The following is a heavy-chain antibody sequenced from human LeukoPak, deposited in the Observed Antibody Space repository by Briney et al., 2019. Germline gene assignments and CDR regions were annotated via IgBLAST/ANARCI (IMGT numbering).Heavy chain of an antibody. V-gene: IGHV3-15*01. CDR2: IKSKTDGGTT. CDR3: TTDFICTNGVCFYDY. Sequence: GGSLRLSCAASGFTFSNAWMSWVRQAPGKGLEWVGRIKSKTDGGTTDYAAPVKGRFTISRDDSKNTLYLQMNSLKTEDTAVYYCTTDFICTNGVCFYDYWGQGTLVTVSS. D-gene: IGHD2-8*01. CDR1: GFTFSNAW. J-gene: IGHJ4*02.